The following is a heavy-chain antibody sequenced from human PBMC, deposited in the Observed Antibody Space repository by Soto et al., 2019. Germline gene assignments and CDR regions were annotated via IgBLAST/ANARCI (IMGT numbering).Heavy chain of an antibody. Sequence: QVQLVESGGGVVQPGRSLRLSCAASGFTFSSYGMHWVRQAPGKGLEWVAVISYDGSNKYYADSVKGRFTISRDNSKSTLYLQMNSLRAEDTAVYYCAKEMEDFWSGYSSFDYWGQGTLVTVSS. D-gene: IGHD3-3*01. V-gene: IGHV3-30*18. J-gene: IGHJ4*02. CDR1: GFTFSSYG. CDR3: AKEMEDFWSGYSSFDY. CDR2: ISYDGSNK.